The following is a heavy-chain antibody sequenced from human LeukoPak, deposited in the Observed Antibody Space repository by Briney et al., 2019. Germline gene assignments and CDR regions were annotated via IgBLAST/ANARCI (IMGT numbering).Heavy chain of an antibody. V-gene: IGHV4-59*01. CDR2: IYYSGST. J-gene: IGHJ6*02. Sequence: SETLSLTCTVSGGSISSYHWSWIRQPPGKGLEWIGYIYYSGSTNYNPSLKSRVTISVDTSKNQFSLKLSSVTAADTAVYYCARVPGYSSSWYVSGYYGMDAWGQGTTVTVSS. CDR3: ARVPGYSSSWYVSGYYGMDA. CDR1: GGSISSYH. D-gene: IGHD6-13*01.